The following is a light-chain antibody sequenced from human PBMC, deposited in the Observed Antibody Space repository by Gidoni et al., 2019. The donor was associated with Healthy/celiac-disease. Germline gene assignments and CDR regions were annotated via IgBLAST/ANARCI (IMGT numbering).Light chain of an antibody. CDR3: QQYNNWRYT. CDR1: KSVSRD. V-gene: IGKV3-15*01. J-gene: IGKJ2*01. Sequence: IVMTQSPATLSVYPGERDTLSCSASKSVSRDLAWYKQKHGQAPRLRIYCASTRATGIPASFSGCGSGLEFTLSIISLQSVDFSFYYCQQYNNWRYTFGQGTKLEIK. CDR2: CAS.